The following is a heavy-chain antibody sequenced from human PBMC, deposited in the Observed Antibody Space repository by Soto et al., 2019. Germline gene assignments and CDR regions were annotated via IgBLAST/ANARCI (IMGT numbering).Heavy chain of an antibody. CDR3: ARADTATDYYYYGMDV. J-gene: IGHJ6*02. Sequence: GGSLRLSCAASGFTFSSYWMSWVRQAPGKGLEWVANIKQDGSEKYYVDSVKGRFTISRDNAKNSLYLQMNSLRAEDTAVYYCARADTATDYYYYGMDVWGQGTTVTVSS. V-gene: IGHV3-7*01. CDR1: GFTFSSYW. D-gene: IGHD5-18*01. CDR2: IKQDGSEK.